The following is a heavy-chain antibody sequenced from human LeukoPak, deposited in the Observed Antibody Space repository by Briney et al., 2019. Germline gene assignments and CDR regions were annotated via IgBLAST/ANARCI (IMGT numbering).Heavy chain of an antibody. CDR2: INHSGST. CDR3: ARVPGGGTAAN. J-gene: IGHJ3*01. CDR1: GGSFSGYY. D-gene: IGHD1-7*01. V-gene: IGHV4-34*01. Sequence: SETLSLTCAVYGGSFSGYYWSWIRQPPREGLEWIGEINHSGSTNYNPSLKSRVTISVDTSKNQFSLRLSSVTTADTAVYYCARVPGGGTAANWGQGTMVTVSS.